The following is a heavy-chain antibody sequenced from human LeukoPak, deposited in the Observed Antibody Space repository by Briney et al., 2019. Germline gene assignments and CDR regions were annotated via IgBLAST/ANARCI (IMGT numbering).Heavy chain of an antibody. D-gene: IGHD2-2*01. CDR1: GYTFTGYF. V-gene: IGHV1-18*04. CDR2: ISAYSGDT. Sequence: GASVKVSCKASGYTFTGYFIHWVRQAPGQGLEWVGWISAYSGDTIYAQKLQGRVTMTTDTSTSTAYMELRSLISDDTAVYYCARDFTPYCSSTSCSWFDPWGQGTLVTVSS. J-gene: IGHJ5*02. CDR3: ARDFTPYCSSTSCSWFDP.